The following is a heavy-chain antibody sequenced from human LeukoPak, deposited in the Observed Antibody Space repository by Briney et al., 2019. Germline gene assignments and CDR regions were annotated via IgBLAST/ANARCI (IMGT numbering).Heavy chain of an antibody. J-gene: IGHJ4*02. CDR3: AKDPLGGDCSSTSCDVLRPFDF. V-gene: IGHV3-33*06. CDR2: IWDDGSKK. CDR1: GFTFSSYG. D-gene: IGHD2-2*01. Sequence: GGSLRVSCAASGFTFSSYGMHWVRQAPVKGLEWVAVIWDDGSKKYYADSVKGRFTISRDNSKNTVYLQMNSLRAEDTAVYYCAKDPLGGDCSSTSCDVLRPFDFWGQGTLVTVSS.